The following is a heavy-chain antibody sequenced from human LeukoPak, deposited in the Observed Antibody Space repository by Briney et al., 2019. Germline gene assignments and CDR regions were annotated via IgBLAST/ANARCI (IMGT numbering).Heavy chain of an antibody. Sequence: SETLSLTCTVSGGSISSYYWSWIRQPPGKGLEWIGYIYYSGSTNYNPSLKSRVTISVDTSKNQFSLKLSSVTAADTAGYYCARGPRGPLYYYYYYMDVWGKGTTVTVSS. CDR3: ARGPRGPLYYYYYYMDV. V-gene: IGHV4-59*08. CDR2: IYYSGST. J-gene: IGHJ6*03. CDR1: GGSISSYY.